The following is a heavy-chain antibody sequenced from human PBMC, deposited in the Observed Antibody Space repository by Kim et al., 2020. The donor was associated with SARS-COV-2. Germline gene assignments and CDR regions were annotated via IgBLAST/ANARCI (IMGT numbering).Heavy chain of an antibody. Sequence: GGSLRLSCAASGGGFNNCWLIWVRQAPGKGLGWVASIKPDGSDNFYVDSVKGRFPISKDSADNSVYLQMNSLRAEDTAVYYCTGAGKRYGDRAYFDYWGQGTLVTVSS. CDR3: TGAGKRYGDRAYFDY. D-gene: IGHD1-26*01. CDR1: GGGFNNCW. CDR2: IKPDGSDN. J-gene: IGHJ4*02. V-gene: IGHV3-7*01.